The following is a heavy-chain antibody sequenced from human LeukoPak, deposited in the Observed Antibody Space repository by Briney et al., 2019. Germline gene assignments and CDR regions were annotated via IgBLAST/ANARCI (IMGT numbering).Heavy chain of an antibody. CDR2: INHSGST. Sequence: SETLSLTCAVYGGSFSGYYWSWNRQPPGKGLEWIGEINHSGSTNYNPSLKSRVTISVDTSKNQFSLKLSSVTAADTAVYYCARGWSSRYAFDIWGQGTMVTVSS. CDR3: ARGWSSRYAFDI. D-gene: IGHD6-13*01. V-gene: IGHV4-34*01. CDR1: GGSFSGYY. J-gene: IGHJ3*02.